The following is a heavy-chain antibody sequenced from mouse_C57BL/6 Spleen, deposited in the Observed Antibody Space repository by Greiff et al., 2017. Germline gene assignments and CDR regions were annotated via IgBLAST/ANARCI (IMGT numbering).Heavy chain of an antibody. Sequence: EVKLQQSGPGLVKPSQSLSLTCSVTGYSITSGYYWNWIRQFPGNKLEWMGYISYDGSNNYNPSLNNRISITRDTSKNQFFLKLNSVTTEDTATYYCARGLDYFDYWGQGTTLTVSS. CDR2: ISYDGSN. CDR3: ARGLDYFDY. J-gene: IGHJ2*01. D-gene: IGHD1-2*01. V-gene: IGHV3-6*01. CDR1: GYSITSGYY.